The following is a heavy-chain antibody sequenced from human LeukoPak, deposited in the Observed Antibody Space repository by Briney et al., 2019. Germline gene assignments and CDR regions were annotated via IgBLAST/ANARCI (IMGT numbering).Heavy chain of an antibody. D-gene: IGHD6-6*01. V-gene: IGHV1-18*01. Sequence: GASVKVSCKASGYTFTSYGISWVRQAPGQGLEWMGWISAYNGNTNYAQKLQGRVTMTTDTSTSTASMELRSLRSDDTAVYYCARRPTDGLYSSSYFDYWGQGTLVTVSS. CDR3: ARRPTDGLYSSSYFDY. CDR1: GYTFTSYG. CDR2: ISAYNGNT. J-gene: IGHJ4*02.